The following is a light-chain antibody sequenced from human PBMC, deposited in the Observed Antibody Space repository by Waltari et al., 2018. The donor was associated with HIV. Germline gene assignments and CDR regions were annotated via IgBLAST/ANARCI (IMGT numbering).Light chain of an antibody. V-gene: IGKV6-21*01. J-gene: IGKJ3*01. CDR1: QSIRSS. CDR3: HQSSSCEFT. Sequence: DIVLTQSPDFQSVTPKEKVTITCRASQSIRSSLHWYQQKPDQSPKLLIKYASLSFSGVPSRFSGSGSGTDFTLTINSLEAEDAATYYCHQSSSCEFTFGPGTKVDIK. CDR2: YAS.